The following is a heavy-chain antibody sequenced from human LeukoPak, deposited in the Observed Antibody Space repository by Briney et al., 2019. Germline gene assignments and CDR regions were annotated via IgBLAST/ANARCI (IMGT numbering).Heavy chain of an antibody. CDR3: ARDITYYDILTGYYDAFDI. Sequence: SVKVSCKASGGTFSSYAISWVRQAPGQGLEWMGGIIPIFGRANYAQKFQGRVTITADESTSTAYMELSSLRSEDTAVYYCARDITYYDILTGYYDAFDIWGQGTMVTVSS. CDR2: IIPIFGRA. CDR1: GGTFSSYA. J-gene: IGHJ3*02. D-gene: IGHD3-9*01. V-gene: IGHV1-69*01.